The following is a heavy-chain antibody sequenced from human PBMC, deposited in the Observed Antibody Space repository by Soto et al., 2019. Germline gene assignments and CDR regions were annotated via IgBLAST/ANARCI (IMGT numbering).Heavy chain of an antibody. V-gene: IGHV1-8*01. CDR2: MNPNSGNT. Sequence: GASVKVSCKASGYTFTSYDINWVRQATGQGLEWMGWMNPNSGNTGYAQKFQGRVTMTRNTSISTAYMELSSLRSEDTAVYYCASGDSSGYYYDYWGQGTLVTVSS. CDR1: GYTFTSYD. D-gene: IGHD3-22*01. J-gene: IGHJ4*02. CDR3: ASGDSSGYYYDY.